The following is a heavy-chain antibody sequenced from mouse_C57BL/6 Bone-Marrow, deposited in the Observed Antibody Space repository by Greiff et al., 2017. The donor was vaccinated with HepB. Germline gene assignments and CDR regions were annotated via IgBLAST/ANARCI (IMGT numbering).Heavy chain of an antibody. CDR1: GFTFSDYG. V-gene: IGHV5-15*01. J-gene: IGHJ1*03. Sequence: EVMLVESGGGLVQPGGSLKLSCAASGFTFSDYGMAWVRQAPRKGPEWVAFISNFAYSIYYADTVTGRFTISRENAKNTLYLEMSSLRSEDTAMYYCSRHGYYGSSHWYFDVWGTGTTVTVSS. CDR3: SRHGYYGSSHWYFDV. CDR2: ISNFAYSI. D-gene: IGHD1-1*01.